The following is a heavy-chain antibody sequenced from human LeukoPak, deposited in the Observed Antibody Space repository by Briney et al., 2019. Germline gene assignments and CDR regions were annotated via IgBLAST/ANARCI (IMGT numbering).Heavy chain of an antibody. J-gene: IGHJ6*03. D-gene: IGHD3-3*01. CDR2: IYDSESA. Sequence: SETLSLTCTVSGVSIHTNYWSWFRQPPGKGLEWIGLIYDSESANYKSYLKSRVTMTVDTSKSQFALKLNSVTAADTAVYYCARVLQNYYHMDVWGKGTTVTVSS. CDR3: ARVLQNYYHMDV. CDR1: GVSIHTNY. V-gene: IGHV4-59*01.